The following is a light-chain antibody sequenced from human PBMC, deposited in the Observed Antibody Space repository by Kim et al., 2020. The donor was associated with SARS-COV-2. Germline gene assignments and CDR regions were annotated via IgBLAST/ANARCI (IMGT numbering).Light chain of an antibody. CDR3: QSSDSVRDWM. J-gene: IGLJ3*02. V-gene: IGLV1-40*01. CDR1: SSNIGAGSD. Sequence: QSVLTQPPSVSGAPGQRVTISCTGSSSNIGAGSDVHWYQQLPGAAPKLLIYNTNRRPSGVPDRFSGSRSGTSASLAITGLQAEDEGDYYCQSSDSVRDWMFGGGTKLTVL. CDR2: NTN.